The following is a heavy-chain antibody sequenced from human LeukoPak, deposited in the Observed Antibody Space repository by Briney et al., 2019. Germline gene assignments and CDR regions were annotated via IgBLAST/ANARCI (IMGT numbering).Heavy chain of an antibody. J-gene: IGHJ5*02. V-gene: IGHV1-69*04. CDR2: IIPSHDVA. CDR1: GGTFSSYA. CDR3: AREFTREKPGIAAAGRAIWFDP. D-gene: IGHD6-13*01. Sequence: GSSVKVSCKASGGTFSSYAISWVRQAPGQGLEWMGRIIPSHDVANYAQKFQGRVTITADKSTSTAYMELSSLRSEDTAVYYCAREFTREKPGIAAAGRAIWFDPWGQGTLVTVSS.